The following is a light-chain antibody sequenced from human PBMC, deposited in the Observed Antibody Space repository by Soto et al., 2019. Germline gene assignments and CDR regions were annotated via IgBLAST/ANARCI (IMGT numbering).Light chain of an antibody. Sequence: QAVVTQEPSVTVSPGETVTLTCGSSTGAVTNGHYPFWFQQKPGQAPMTLIYDTSNKHSWTPARFSGSLLGGKAALTLAGAQPEDEADYYCLLSYSSTSVVFGGGTKVTVL. CDR2: DTS. CDR3: LLSYSSTSVV. J-gene: IGLJ2*01. V-gene: IGLV7-46*01. CDR1: TGAVTNGHY.